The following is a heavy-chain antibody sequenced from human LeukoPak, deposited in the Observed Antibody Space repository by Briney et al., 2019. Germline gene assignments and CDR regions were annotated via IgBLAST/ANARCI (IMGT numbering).Heavy chain of an antibody. D-gene: IGHD5-24*01. CDR3: ASDVGYKFDY. V-gene: IGHV3-74*01. Sequence: GGSLRLSCAASGFTFSRDSMHWVRQSPGKGLVWLSRINPDGSTTNYADSVKGRFTISRDNTKNTLYLQMNSLRDEDTAVYYCASDVGYKFDYWGQGTLVTFSS. CDR1: GFTFSRDS. J-gene: IGHJ4*02. CDR2: INPDGSTT.